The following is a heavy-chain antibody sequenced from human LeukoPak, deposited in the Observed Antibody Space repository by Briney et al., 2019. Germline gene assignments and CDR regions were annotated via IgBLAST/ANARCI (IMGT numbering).Heavy chain of an antibody. CDR1: GYTFTGYY. CDR3: ARGLSMVRGVITFDY. D-gene: IGHD3-10*01. V-gene: IGHV1-2*06. CDR2: INPNSGGT. J-gene: IGHJ4*02. Sequence: APVKVSCKASGYTFTGYYMHWVRQAPGQGLEWMGRINPNSGGTNYAQKFQGRVTMTRDTSISTAYMELSRLRSDDTAVYYCARGLSMVRGVITFDYWGQGTLVTVSS.